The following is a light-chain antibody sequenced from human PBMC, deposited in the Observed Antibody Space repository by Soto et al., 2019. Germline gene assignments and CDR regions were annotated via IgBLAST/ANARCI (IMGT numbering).Light chain of an antibody. CDR2: HVS. Sequence: QSALTQPASVSGSPGQSVTISCIGTSNDVGAYNYVTWYQQHPGKAPQLLIHHVSRRPSGVPARFSGSKSGNTASLTVSGLQTEDEADYYCSSYGGFNNVLFGGGTQLTVL. V-gene: IGLV2-8*01. CDR1: SNDVGAYNY. CDR3: SSYGGFNNVL. J-gene: IGLJ2*01.